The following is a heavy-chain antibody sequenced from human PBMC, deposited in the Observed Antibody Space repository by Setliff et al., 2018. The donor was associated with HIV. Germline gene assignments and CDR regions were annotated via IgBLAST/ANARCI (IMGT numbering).Heavy chain of an antibody. CDR1: GFTFNTYA. CDR2: MGGSSGDT. J-gene: IGHJ4*02. D-gene: IGHD6-13*01. V-gene: IGHV3-23*01. Sequence: PGGSLRLSCAASGFTFNTYAMSWVRQAPGKGLEWVSSMGGSSGDTYYADSVKGRFTISRDNTKNTLSLQMNSLGAEDTAIYYCANRFRTSNNWYYFDYWGQGTLVTAPQ. CDR3: ANRFRTSNNWYYFDY.